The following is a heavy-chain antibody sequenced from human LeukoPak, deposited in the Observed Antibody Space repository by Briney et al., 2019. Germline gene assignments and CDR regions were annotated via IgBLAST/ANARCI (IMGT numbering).Heavy chain of an antibody. J-gene: IGHJ5*01. Sequence: LETLSLTCTVSGGSFSGYYWSWIRQPPGKGLEWIGEITHRGSTNYNPSLKSRVTMSVDTSKNQFSLKLSSVTAADTAVYYCAMTVASRESDPWGQGTLVTVSS. CDR3: AMTVASRESDP. V-gene: IGHV4-34*01. CDR1: GGSFSGYY. CDR2: ITHRGST. D-gene: IGHD6-19*01.